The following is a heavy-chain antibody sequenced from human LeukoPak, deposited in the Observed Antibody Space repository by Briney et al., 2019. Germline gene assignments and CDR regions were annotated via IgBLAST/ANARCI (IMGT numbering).Heavy chain of an antibody. CDR3: ARGGVVPAALGGY. CDR2: INPNSGGT. J-gene: IGHJ4*02. Sequence: ASVKVSCKASGYTFTGYYMHWVRQAPGQGLEWMGWINPNSGGTNYAQKLQGRVTMTRDTSISTAYMELSRLRSDDMAVYYCARGGVVPAALGGYWGQGTLVTVSS. D-gene: IGHD2-2*01. CDR1: GYTFTGYY. V-gene: IGHV1-2*02.